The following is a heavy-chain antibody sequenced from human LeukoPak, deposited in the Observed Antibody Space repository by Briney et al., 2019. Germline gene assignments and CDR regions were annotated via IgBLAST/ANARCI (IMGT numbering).Heavy chain of an antibody. J-gene: IGHJ4*02. Sequence: GGSLRLSCAASGFTFSSYAMSWVRQTPGKGLEWVTAISGSGGSTYYADSVKGRFTISRDNSKNTLYLQMNSLRAEDTAVYYCAKPGYGDYGAHFDYWGQGTLVTVSS. CDR3: AKPGYGDYGAHFDY. CDR2: ISGSGGST. V-gene: IGHV3-23*01. D-gene: IGHD4-17*01. CDR1: GFTFSSYA.